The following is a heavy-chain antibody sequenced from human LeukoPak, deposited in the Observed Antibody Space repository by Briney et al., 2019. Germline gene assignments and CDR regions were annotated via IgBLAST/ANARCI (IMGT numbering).Heavy chain of an antibody. J-gene: IGHJ4*02. CDR1: GYTLTELS. CDR3: ARDPAVAAAGLFDY. Sequence: GASVKVSCKVSGYTLTELSMHWVRQAPGKGLEWMGGFDPEDGETIYAQKFQGRVTMTEDTSTSTAYMELRSLRSDDTAVYYCARDPAVAAAGLFDYWGQGTLVTVSS. D-gene: IGHD6-13*01. CDR2: FDPEDGET. V-gene: IGHV1-24*01.